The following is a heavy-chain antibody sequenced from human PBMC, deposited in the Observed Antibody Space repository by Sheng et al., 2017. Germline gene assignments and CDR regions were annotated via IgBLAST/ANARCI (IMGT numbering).Heavy chain of an antibody. Sequence: QVQLVQSGAEVKKPGSSVKVSCKASGGTFSSYAISWVRQAPGQGLEWMGGIIPIFGTANYAQKFQGRVTITADESTSTAYMELSSLRSEDTAVYYCASPHWKRNKDEDNYYYGMDVWGQGTTVTVSS. CDR3: ASPHWKRNKDEDNYYYGMDV. D-gene: IGHD1-1*01. J-gene: IGHJ6*02. V-gene: IGHV1-69*01. CDR1: GGTFSSYA. CDR2: IIPIFGTA.